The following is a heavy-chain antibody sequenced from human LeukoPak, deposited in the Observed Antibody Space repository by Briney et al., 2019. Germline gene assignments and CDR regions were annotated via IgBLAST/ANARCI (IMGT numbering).Heavy chain of an antibody. V-gene: IGHV4-34*01. CDR3: ARDLRASQSGRDY. D-gene: IGHD2-15*01. Sequence: SETLSLTCAVYGGSFSGYYWSWIRQPPGKGLEWIGEINHSGSTNYNPSLKSRVTISVDTSKNQFSLKLSSVTAADTAVYYSARDLRASQSGRDYWGQGTLVTVSS. CDR2: INHSGST. J-gene: IGHJ4*02. CDR1: GGSFSGYY.